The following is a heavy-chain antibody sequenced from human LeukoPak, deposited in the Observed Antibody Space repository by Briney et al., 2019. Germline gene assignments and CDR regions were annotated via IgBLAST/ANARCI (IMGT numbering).Heavy chain of an antibody. J-gene: IGHJ4*02. D-gene: IGHD3-16*01. CDR1: GFTFSSYA. CDR3: AGGFDY. CDR2: ISSNGGGT. V-gene: IGHV3-64D*09. Sequence: GGPLRLSCSASGFTFSSYAMHWVRQVPGKGLEFVSGISSNGGGTDSADSVKGRFTISRDNSKNTLYLQMSSLRAEDTAVYYCAGGFDYWGQGTLVTVSS.